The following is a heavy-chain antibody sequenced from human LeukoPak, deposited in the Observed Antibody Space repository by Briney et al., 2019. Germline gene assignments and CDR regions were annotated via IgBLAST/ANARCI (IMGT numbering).Heavy chain of an antibody. CDR1: GFTVSANY. J-gene: IGHJ4*02. CDR2: VYSGGST. Sequence: GGSLRLSCAASGFTVSANYMTWVRQAPGKGLEWVSVVYSGGSTYYADSVKGRFTISRDSSKNTLYLQMNSLRAEGTAVYYCALGDPSSSWGQGTLVTVSS. D-gene: IGHD6-13*01. CDR3: ALGDPSSS. V-gene: IGHV3-66*01.